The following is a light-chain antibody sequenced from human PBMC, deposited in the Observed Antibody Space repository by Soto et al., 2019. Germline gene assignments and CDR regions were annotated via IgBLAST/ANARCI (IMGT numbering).Light chain of an antibody. CDR3: QVWDSSSDPHVV. CDR2: YDS. J-gene: IGLJ2*01. Sequence: SYELTQPPSGSVAPGKTARITCGGNNIGSKSVHWYQQKPGQAPVLVIYYDSDRPSGIPERFSGSNSGNTATLTISRVEAGDEADYYCQVWDSSSDPHVVFGGGTKLTVL. V-gene: IGLV3-21*04. CDR1: NIGSKS.